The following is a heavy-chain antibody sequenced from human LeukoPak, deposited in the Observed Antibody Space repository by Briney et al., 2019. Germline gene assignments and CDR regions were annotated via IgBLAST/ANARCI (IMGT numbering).Heavy chain of an antibody. CDR2: ISSSSSYI. V-gene: IGHV3-21*01. CDR3: ARGTGAGSGDFDY. J-gene: IGHJ4*02. D-gene: IGHD1-26*01. Sequence: PGGSLRLSCAASGFTFSSYSMNWDRQAPGKGLEWVSSISSSSSYIYYADSVKGRFTISRDNAKNSLFLQMNSLRAVDTAVYHCARGTGAGSGDFDYWGQGTLVTVSS. CDR1: GFTFSSYS.